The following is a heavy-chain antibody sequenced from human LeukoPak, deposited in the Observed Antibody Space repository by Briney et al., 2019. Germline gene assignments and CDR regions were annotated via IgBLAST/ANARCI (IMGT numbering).Heavy chain of an antibody. J-gene: IGHJ6*03. V-gene: IGHV3-7*04. Sequence: AGGSLRLSCVASGFTFSSRDWMTWVRQAPGKGLEWVANIKQDGSEKNYVDSVKGRFTISCDNAKNSLYLQMNSLRAEDTAVYYCARVRSQAVADTYYYYMDVWGKGTTVTVSS. D-gene: IGHD6-19*01. CDR1: GFTFSSRDW. CDR2: IKQDGSEK. CDR3: ARVRSQAVADTYYYYMDV.